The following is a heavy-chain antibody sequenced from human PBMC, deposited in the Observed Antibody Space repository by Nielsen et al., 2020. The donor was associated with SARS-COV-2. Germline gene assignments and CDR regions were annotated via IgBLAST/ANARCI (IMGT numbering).Heavy chain of an antibody. CDR3: ARELVGATTSLDY. CDR1: GGSISSSSYY. J-gene: IGHJ4*02. CDR2: IYYGGST. V-gene: IGHV4-39*07. D-gene: IGHD1-26*01. Sequence: SETLSLTCTVSGGSISSSSYYWGWIRQPPGKGLEWIGSIYYGGSTYYNPSLKSRVTISVDTSKNQFSLKLSSVTAADTAVYYCARELVGATTSLDYWGQGTLVTVSS.